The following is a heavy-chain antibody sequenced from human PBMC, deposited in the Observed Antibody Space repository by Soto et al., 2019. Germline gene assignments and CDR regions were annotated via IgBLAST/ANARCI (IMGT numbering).Heavy chain of an antibody. J-gene: IGHJ4*02. V-gene: IGHV4-34*01. D-gene: IGHD1-1*01. CDR1: GQSFSGHS. CDR3: ARGSGIVALPGELEDVKYDY. CDR2: INESGST. Sequence: QVQLQQWGAGLVKPSETLSLSCAVYGQSFSGHSWAWIRQPPGKGLEWIGEINESGSTYYNPSLKSRVTISTDTSKNLFSLKLRSVSAADTAAYFCARGSGIVALPGELEDVKYDYWGQGTLVNVSS.